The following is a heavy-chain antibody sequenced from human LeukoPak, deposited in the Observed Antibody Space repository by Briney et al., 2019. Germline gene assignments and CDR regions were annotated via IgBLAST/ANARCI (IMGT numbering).Heavy chain of an antibody. J-gene: IGHJ4*02. Sequence: PGGSLRLSCAASGFTFSDYYMSWIRQAPGKGLEWVSYISSSGSTIYYADSVKGRFTISRDNAKNSLYLQMNSLRAEDTAVYYCAKAAGQRYSGSYRRPGGGADDKYYFDYWGQGTLVTVSS. CDR3: AKAAGQRYSGSYRRPGGGADDKYYFDY. CDR1: GFTFSDYY. CDR2: ISSSGSTI. D-gene: IGHD1-26*01. V-gene: IGHV3-11*01.